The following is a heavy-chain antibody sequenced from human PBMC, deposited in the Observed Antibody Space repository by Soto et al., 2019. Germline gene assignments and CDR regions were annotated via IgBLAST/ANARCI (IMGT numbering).Heavy chain of an antibody. CDR1: GGTFSSYA. J-gene: IGHJ6*02. Sequence: AASVKVSCKASGGTFSSYAISWVRQAPGQGLEWMGGIIPIFGTANYAQKFQGRVTITADESTSTAYMELSSLRSEDTAVYYCAAYYDFWSGNPPQPLYYYYGMDVWGQGTTVTV. V-gene: IGHV1-69*13. CDR3: AAYYDFWSGNPPQPLYYYYGMDV. CDR2: IIPIFGTA. D-gene: IGHD3-3*01.